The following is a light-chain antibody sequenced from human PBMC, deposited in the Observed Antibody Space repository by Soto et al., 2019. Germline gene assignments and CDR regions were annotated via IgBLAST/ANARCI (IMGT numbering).Light chain of an antibody. J-gene: IGLJ1*01. V-gene: IGLV2-14*01. CDR1: SSDVGGYNH. CDR3: SSYASSSSYV. CDR2: EVT. Sequence: QSVLTQPASVSGSPGQSITISCTGTSSDVGGYNHVSWYQIHPGKAPKLIIYEVTSRPSRVSYRFSGSKSGNSASLTISGLQAEDEADYYCSSYASSSSYVFGGGTKVTVL.